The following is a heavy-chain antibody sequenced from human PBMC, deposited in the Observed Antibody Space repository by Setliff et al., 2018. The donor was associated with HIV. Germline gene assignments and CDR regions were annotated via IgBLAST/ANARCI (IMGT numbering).Heavy chain of an antibody. CDR1: GGSINYYY. J-gene: IGHJ5*02. CDR3: ARGRKAVGDWFDP. V-gene: IGHV4-4*07. CDR2: IHSNGNT. D-gene: IGHD1-26*01. Sequence: SETLSLTCTVSGGSINYYYWNWIRQPAGKGLEWLGRIHSNGNTNFNPSLKSRINMSVDMPKNQVSMKLTSVTAADTALYYCARGRKAVGDWFDPWGQGIQVTVSS.